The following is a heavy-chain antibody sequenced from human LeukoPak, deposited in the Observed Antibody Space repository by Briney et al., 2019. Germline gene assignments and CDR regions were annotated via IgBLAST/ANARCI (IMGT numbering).Heavy chain of an antibody. V-gene: IGHV3-53*01. J-gene: IGHJ3*02. CDR2: IYSGGST. CDR1: GFTVSSNY. Sequence: PGGSLRLSCAASGFTVSSNYMSWVRQAPGKWLEWVSVIYSGGSTYYADSVKGRFTISRDNSKNTLYLQMNSLRAEDTAVYYCAREPLEYSSSEDAFDIWGQGTMVTVSS. D-gene: IGHD6-6*01. CDR3: AREPLEYSSSEDAFDI.